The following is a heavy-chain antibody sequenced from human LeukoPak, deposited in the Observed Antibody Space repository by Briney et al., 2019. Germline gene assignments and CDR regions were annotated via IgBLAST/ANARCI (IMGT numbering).Heavy chain of an antibody. Sequence: SETLSLTCAVYGGSFSGYYWSWIRQPPGKGLEWIGEINHSGSTNYNPSLKSRVTISVDTSKNQFSLKLSSVTAADTAVYYCARGGWSPLYYFDYWGQGTLVTVSS. CDR1: GGSFSGYY. V-gene: IGHV4-34*01. CDR3: ARGGWSPLYYFDY. CDR2: INHSGST. D-gene: IGHD6-19*01. J-gene: IGHJ4*02.